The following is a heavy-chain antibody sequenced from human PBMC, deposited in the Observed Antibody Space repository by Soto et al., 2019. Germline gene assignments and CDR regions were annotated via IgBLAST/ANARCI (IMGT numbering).Heavy chain of an antibody. D-gene: IGHD7-27*01. CDR2: IYYNGNT. J-gene: IGHJ4*02. Sequence: QVQLQESGPGLVKPSETLSLTCTVSGGSISNHYWSWIRQPPGKGLEWIGYIYYNGNTNYNTPLKCRVTMSVDTSKNQISLKLSSVTAADTAVYYCTRANWYSEYWGQGTLVTVSS. CDR1: GGSISNHY. V-gene: IGHV4-59*11. CDR3: TRANWYSEY.